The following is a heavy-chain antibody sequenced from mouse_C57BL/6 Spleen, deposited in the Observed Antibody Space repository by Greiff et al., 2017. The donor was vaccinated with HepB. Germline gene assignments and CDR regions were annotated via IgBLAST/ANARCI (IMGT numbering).Heavy chain of an antibody. J-gene: IGHJ3*01. CDR2: IYPGSGNT. V-gene: IGHV1-76*01. CDR1: GYTFTDYY. D-gene: IGHD2-4*01. CDR3: ARDYDYDESFAY. Sequence: VQRVESGAELVRPGASVKLSCKASGYTFTDYYINWVKQRPGQGLEWIARIYPGSGNTYYNEKFKGKATLTAEKSSSTAYMQLSSLTSEDSAVYFCARDYDYDESFAYWGQGTLVTVSA.